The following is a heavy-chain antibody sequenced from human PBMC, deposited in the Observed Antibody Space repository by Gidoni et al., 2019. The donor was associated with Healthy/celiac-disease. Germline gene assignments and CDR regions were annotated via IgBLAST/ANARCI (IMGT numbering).Heavy chain of an antibody. CDR2: IIPIFGTA. Sequence: QVQLVPSGAEVKKPGSSVKVSCKASGGTFSSYAISWVRQAPGQGREWMGGIIPIFGTANYAQKFQGRVTITADESTSTAYMELSSLRSEDTAVYYCARDTRWYYDSSGYYDYWGKGTLVTVSS. D-gene: IGHD3-22*01. V-gene: IGHV1-69*01. J-gene: IGHJ4*02. CDR1: GGTFSSYA. CDR3: ARDTRWYYDSSGYYDY.